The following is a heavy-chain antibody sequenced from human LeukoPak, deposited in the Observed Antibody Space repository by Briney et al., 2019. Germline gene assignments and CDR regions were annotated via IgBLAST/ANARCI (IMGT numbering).Heavy chain of an antibody. CDR3: AKAVYDILTGYFLFDY. V-gene: IGHV3-9*01. Sequence: PGRSLRLSCAASGFTFDDYAMHWVRQAPGKGLEWVSGISWNSGSIGYADSVKGRFTISRDNAKNSLYLQMNSLRAEDTALYYCAKAVYDILTGYFLFDYWGQGTLVTVSS. J-gene: IGHJ4*02. CDR2: ISWNSGSI. D-gene: IGHD3-9*01. CDR1: GFTFDDYA.